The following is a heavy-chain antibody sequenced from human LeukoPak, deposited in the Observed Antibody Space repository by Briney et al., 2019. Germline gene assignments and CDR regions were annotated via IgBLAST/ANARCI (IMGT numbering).Heavy chain of an antibody. CDR2: IYYSGST. CDR3: ARAQRRGGWDFDY. D-gene: IGHD3-16*01. Sequence: PGGTLRLSCAASGFTFSKHGMNWVRQAPGKGLEWIGSIYYSGSTNYNPSLKSRLTISIDTSKTQFSLNLRSVTAADTAVYYCARAQRRGGWDFDYWGQGTLVTVSS. V-gene: IGHV4-59*11. J-gene: IGHJ4*02. CDR1: GFTFSKHG.